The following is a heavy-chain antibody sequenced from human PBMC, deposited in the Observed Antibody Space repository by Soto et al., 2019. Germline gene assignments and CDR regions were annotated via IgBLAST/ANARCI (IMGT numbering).Heavy chain of an antibody. CDR1: GFTVSSNY. D-gene: IGHD3-22*01. CDR3: ASRGGLSGYHFDS. J-gene: IGHJ4*02. Sequence: PGGSLRLSCAASGFTVSSNYMSWVRQAPGKGLEWVSFIYSDGSTYYADSVKGRFTISRDNSKNTLDLQMSSLRAEDTAVYYCASRGGLSGYHFDSWGQGTLVTVSS. V-gene: IGHV3-66*01. CDR2: IYSDGST.